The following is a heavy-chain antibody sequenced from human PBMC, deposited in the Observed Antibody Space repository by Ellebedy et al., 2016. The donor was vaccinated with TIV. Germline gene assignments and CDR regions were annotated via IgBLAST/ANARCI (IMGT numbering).Heavy chain of an antibody. J-gene: IGHJ4*02. CDR3: TRDMVQGVVARYLWFDY. Sequence: ASVKVSCKGSGGSLSRSAISWVRQAPGQGLEWMGGIHPTFGPTTYAQRFQGRVFITADESTITAYMELRSLRSDDTAVYYCTRDMVQGVVARYLWFDYWGQGTLVTVSS. CDR2: IHPTFGPT. D-gene: IGHD3-10*01. V-gene: IGHV1-69*13. CDR1: GGSLSRSA.